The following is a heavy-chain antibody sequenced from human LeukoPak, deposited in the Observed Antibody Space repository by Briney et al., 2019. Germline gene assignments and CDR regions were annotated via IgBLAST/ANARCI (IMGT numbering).Heavy chain of an antibody. CDR2: INPNSGDT. CDR3: ARFYSGWYSDY. D-gene: IGHD6-19*01. CDR1: GYILTGYY. Sequence: ASVKVSCKASGYILTGYYMHWVRQAPGQGLEWMGRINPNSGDTNYAQKFQGRVTMTSDTSISTAYMELSRLRSDDTAVYYCARFYSGWYSDYWGQGTLVAVSS. J-gene: IGHJ4*02. V-gene: IGHV1-2*06.